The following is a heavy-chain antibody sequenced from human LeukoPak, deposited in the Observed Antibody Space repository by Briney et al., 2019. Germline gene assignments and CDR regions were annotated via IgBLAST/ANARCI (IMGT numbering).Heavy chain of an antibody. V-gene: IGHV4-61*02. D-gene: IGHD1-26*01. Sequence: SQTLSLTCTVSGGSISSGSYYWSWIRQPAGKGLEWIGRIYTSGSTNYNPSLKSRVTISVDTSKNQFSLKLSSVTAADTAVYYCAREEVGAVDYWAREPWSPSPQ. J-gene: IGHJ4*02. CDR1: GGSISSGSYY. CDR3: AREEVGAVDY. CDR2: IYTSGST.